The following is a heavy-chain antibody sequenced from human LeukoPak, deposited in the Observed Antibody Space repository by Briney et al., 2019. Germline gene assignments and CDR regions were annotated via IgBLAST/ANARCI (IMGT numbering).Heavy chain of an antibody. J-gene: IGHJ3*02. CDR3: AGAPIYCSGGSCYSGAFDI. D-gene: IGHD2-15*01. CDR1: GGSFSGYY. V-gene: IGHV4-34*01. Sequence: SETLSLTCAVYGGSFSGYYWSWIRQPPGKGLEWIGEINHSGSTNYNPSLKSRVTISVDTSKNQFSLKLRSVTAADTAVYYCAGAPIYCSGGSCYSGAFDIWGQGTMVTVSS. CDR2: INHSGST.